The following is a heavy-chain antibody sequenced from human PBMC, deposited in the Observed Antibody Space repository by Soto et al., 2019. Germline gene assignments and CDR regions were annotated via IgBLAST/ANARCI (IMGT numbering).Heavy chain of an antibody. CDR2: ISGSGGTT. D-gene: IGHD6-25*01. CDR1: GFTFSTFA. J-gene: IGHJ4*02. V-gene: IGHV3-23*01. CDR3: SKFFVAPGGSGGWPWSFDS. Sequence: EVQLLESGGDLVQPGGSLGLSCAASGFTFSTFAMSWVRQAPGKGLEWVSAISGSGGTTYYADSVKGRFTISRDNSKNTLYLHMNSLRAEDAAIYYCSKFFVAPGGSGGWPWSFDSWGQGALVTVSS.